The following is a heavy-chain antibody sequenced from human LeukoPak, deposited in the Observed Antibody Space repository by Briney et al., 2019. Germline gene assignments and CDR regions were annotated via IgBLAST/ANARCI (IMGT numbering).Heavy chain of an antibody. CDR2: IRGRGDST. Sequence: GGSLTLSCAASGFTFSSYAMRWVRQPPGKGLEWVSAIRGRGDSTYYADSVKGRFTISRDNSKNTLYLQMNSLRAEDTAVYDCAKDPESGSYSDDAFDIRGQGTMVTVSS. V-gene: IGHV3-23*01. CDR1: GFTFSSYA. J-gene: IGHJ3*02. D-gene: IGHD1-26*01. CDR3: AKDPESGSYSDDAFDI.